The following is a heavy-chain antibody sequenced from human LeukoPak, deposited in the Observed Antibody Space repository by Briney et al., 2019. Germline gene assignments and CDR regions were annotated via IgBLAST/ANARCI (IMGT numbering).Heavy chain of an antibody. V-gene: IGHV1-69*01. CDR2: IIPIFGTA. CDR1: GGTFSSYT. CDR3: ARKFTILGYMDV. Sequence: GSSVKVSCKASGGTFSSYTISWVRQAPGQGLEWMGGIIPIFGTANYAQKFQGRVTITADESTSTAYMELSSLRSEDTAVYYCARKFTILGYMDVWDKGTTVTVSS. D-gene: IGHD3-3*01. J-gene: IGHJ6*03.